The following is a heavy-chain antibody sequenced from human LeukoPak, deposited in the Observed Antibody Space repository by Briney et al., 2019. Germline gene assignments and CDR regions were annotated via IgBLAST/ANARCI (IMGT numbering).Heavy chain of an antibody. CDR1: GFTFTSSA. J-gene: IGHJ4*02. V-gene: IGHV1-58*02. D-gene: IGHD3-10*01. CDR2: IVVGSGNT. Sequence: SVTVSCTASGFTFTSSAMQWVRQARGQRLEWIGWIVVGSGNTNYAQKFQERVTITRDMSTSTAYMELSSLRSEDTAVYYCAALWDTRGGYFDYWGQGTLVTVSS. CDR3: AALWDTRGGYFDY.